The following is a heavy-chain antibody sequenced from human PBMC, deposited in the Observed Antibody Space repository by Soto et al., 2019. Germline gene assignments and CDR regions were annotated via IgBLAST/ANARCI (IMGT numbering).Heavy chain of an antibody. CDR3: AKSYFFSWYDS. V-gene: IGHV3-23*01. Sequence: EVQLLESGGGLVQPGGSLRLSCAASGFIFSSYDMAWVRQAPGKGLEWVSTVSSSADATQYADSVKGRFTISRDNSKNSLYLEMNNLGDEDTATYSCAKSYFFSWYDSWGQGTLVTVSS. CDR1: GFIFSSYD. CDR2: VSSSADAT. J-gene: IGHJ5*01. D-gene: IGHD3-10*01.